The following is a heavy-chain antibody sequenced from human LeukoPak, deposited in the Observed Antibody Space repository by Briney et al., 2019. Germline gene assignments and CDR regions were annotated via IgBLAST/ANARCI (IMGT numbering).Heavy chain of an antibody. CDR2: INTDGRTT. Sequence: GGSLRLSCAASGFPFNNYWMHWVRQAPGKGLVWVSSINTDGRTTRYAASVQGRFTISRDNTKNTLSLQMNSLRDDDTAVYYCARAGASGWYAAGWFDPWGQGTLVTVSS. CDR1: GFPFNNYW. V-gene: IGHV3-74*01. J-gene: IGHJ5*02. D-gene: IGHD6-19*01. CDR3: ARAGASGWYAAGWFDP.